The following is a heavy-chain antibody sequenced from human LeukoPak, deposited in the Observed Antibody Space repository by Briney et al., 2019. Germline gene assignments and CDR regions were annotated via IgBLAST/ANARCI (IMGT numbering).Heavy chain of an antibody. CDR1: GYSFTSYW. Sequence: GESLKTSCKGSGYSFTSYWISWAGPMPAKGLEWRGISYPGDSGTRYSPSFPGHVTPSADKPTSTAYPQCSSLKAPETAPYYCARRGYEGIWFDTWGQGTLVTVSS. V-gene: IGHV5-51*01. J-gene: IGHJ5*02. CDR3: ARRGYEGIWFDT. CDR2: SYPGDSGT. D-gene: IGHD5-18*01.